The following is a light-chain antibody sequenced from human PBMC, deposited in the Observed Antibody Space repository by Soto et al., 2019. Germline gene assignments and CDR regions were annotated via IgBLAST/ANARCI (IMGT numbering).Light chain of an antibody. J-gene: IGKJ5*01. CDR2: AAS. CDR3: QQYTNAHGIT. Sequence: ALTQSPGTLSLSPGERATLSCRASQGVGNKYLAWYQQRPGQAPSPLIYAASSRATGVPDRFSGSGSGTDFTLTISRLEPEDFAVYYCQQYTNAHGITFGQGTRLEIK. V-gene: IGKV3-20*01. CDR1: QGVGNKY.